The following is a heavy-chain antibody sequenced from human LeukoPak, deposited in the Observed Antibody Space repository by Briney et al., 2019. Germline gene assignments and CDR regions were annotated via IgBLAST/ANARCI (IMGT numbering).Heavy chain of an antibody. CDR1: GFTFDDYA. J-gene: IGHJ4*02. CDR3: AKDYGSSSHYYFDY. V-gene: IGHV3-9*01. Sequence: GGSLRLSCAASGFTFDDYAMHWVRQAPGKGLEWVSGISWNGGSVGYADSVKGRFTISRDNAKNSLYLQMNSLRAEDTALYSCAKDYGSSSHYYFDYWGQGTLVTVSS. D-gene: IGHD6-6*01. CDR2: ISWNGGSV.